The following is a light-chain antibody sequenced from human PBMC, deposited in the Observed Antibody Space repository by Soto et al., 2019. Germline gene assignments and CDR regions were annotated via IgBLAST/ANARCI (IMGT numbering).Light chain of an antibody. CDR1: QSVSNNY. CDR2: DTS. CDR3: QQRQYWPPIT. V-gene: IGKV3-11*01. J-gene: IGKJ5*01. Sequence: EIVLTQSPGTLSLSPGESATLSCRASQSVSNNYLAWYQQKPGQAPRLLIYDTSNRATGVPARFSGSGSGTDFTLTISSLEPEDCAIYYCQQRQYWPPITFGQGTRLEIK.